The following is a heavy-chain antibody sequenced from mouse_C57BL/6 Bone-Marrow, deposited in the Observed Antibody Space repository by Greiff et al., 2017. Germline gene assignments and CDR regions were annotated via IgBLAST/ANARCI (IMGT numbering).Heavy chain of an antibody. J-gene: IGHJ3*01. D-gene: IGHD2-3*01. CDR1: GFTFSDYG. CDR2: ISNLAYSI. V-gene: IGHV5-15*01. Sequence: EVKLVESGGGLVQPGGSLKLSCAASGFTFSDYGMAWVRQAPRKGPEWVAFISNLAYSIYYADTVTGRFTISRENAKNTLYLEMSSLRSEDTAMYYCARPGVDGYPAWFAYWGQGTLVTVSA. CDR3: ARPGVDGYPAWFAY.